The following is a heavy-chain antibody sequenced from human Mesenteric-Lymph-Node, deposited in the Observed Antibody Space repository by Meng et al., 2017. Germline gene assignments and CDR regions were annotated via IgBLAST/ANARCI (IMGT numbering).Heavy chain of an antibody. Sequence: QVQLVQSGSELKKPGASVKVSCKASGYTFSSHSLHWVRQAPGQGLEWMGGIIPIFGTANYAQKFQGRVTITADKSTSTAYMELSSLRSEDTAVYYCARAQALAPSRSGFDYWGQGTLVTVSS. CDR2: IIPIFGTA. J-gene: IGHJ4*02. CDR1: GYTFSSHS. V-gene: IGHV1-69*06. D-gene: IGHD3-3*02. CDR3: ARAQALAPSRSGFDY.